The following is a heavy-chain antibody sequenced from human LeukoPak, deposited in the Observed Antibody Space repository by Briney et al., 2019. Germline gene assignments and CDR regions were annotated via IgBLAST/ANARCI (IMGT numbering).Heavy chain of an antibody. CDR3: ARGGYDDYRGMDV. V-gene: IGHV4-39*01. J-gene: IGHJ6*02. D-gene: IGHD4-17*01. Sequence: PSETLSLTCTVSGGSISSSSYYWGWIRQPPGKGLEWIGSIYYSGSTYYNPSLKSRVTISVDTSKNQFSLKLSSVTAADTAVYYCARGGYDDYRGMDVWGQGTTVTVSS. CDR2: IYYSGST. CDR1: GGSISSSSYY.